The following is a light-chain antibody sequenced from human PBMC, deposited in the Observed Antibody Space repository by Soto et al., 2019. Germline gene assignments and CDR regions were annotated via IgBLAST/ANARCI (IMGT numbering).Light chain of an antibody. CDR3: RSYAGSSTFV. V-gene: IGLV2-23*01. J-gene: IGLJ1*01. CDR2: EGS. Sequence: LTQPASVSGSPGQSITISCTGTSSDVGSYNLVSWYQQHPGKAPKLMIYEGSKRPSGVSNRFSGSKSGNTASLTISGLQAEDEADYYCRSYAGSSTFVFGTGTKATVL. CDR1: SSDVGSYNL.